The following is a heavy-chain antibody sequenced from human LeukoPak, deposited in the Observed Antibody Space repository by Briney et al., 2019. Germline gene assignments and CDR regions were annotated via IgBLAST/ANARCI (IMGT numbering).Heavy chain of an antibody. CDR1: GYTFITYD. J-gene: IGHJ4*02. D-gene: IGHD3-10*01. CDR3: ARDFAGSFDY. Sequence: ASVKVSCKASGYTFITYDISWVRQAAGQGLEWMGWMNPNSGNTNYAQKLQGRVTMTTDTSTSTAYMELRSLRSDDTAVYYCARDFAGSFDYWGQGTLVTVSS. V-gene: IGHV1-18*01. CDR2: MNPNSGNT.